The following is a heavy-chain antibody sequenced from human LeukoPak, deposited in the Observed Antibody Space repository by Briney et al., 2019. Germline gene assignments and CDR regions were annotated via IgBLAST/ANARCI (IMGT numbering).Heavy chain of an antibody. CDR3: ARDRSVDGTV. V-gene: IGHV3-11*06. CDR2: ISSSSSYT. CDR1: GFTLGDYY. J-gene: IGHJ4*02. Sequence: GGSLRLSCAVSGFTLGDYYMSWIRQAPGKGLEWVAYISSSSSYTNYALSVKGRFTISRDNAKNSLYLQMDSLRAEDTAMYYCARDRSVDGTVWGQGTLVTVSS. D-gene: IGHD6-19*01.